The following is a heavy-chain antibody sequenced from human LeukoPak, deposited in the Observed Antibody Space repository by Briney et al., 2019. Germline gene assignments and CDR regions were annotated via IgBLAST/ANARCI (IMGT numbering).Heavy chain of an antibody. CDR2: ISYDGSNK. D-gene: IGHD3-9*01. Sequence: PGGSLRLSCAASGFTFSSYGMHWVRQAPGKGLEWVAVISYDGSNKYCADSVKGRFTISRDNSKNTLYLQMNSLRAEDTAVYYCAKDDYDNLTGYSFDYWGQGTLVTVSS. CDR3: AKDDYDNLTGYSFDY. V-gene: IGHV3-30*18. CDR1: GFTFSSYG. J-gene: IGHJ4*02.